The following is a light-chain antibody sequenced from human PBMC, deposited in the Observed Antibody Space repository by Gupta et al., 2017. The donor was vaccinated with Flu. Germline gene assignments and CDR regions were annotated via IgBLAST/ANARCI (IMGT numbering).Light chain of an antibody. Sequence: EIVLTQSPVTLSLSPGVTATLSCRTSESIGDYLSWFQQKPGQAPRLLIYHASKRATGIPPRFSGSGSGTXFTLTIXSLEPEAFAIYYCQQGSVWPLTFGXGTKVEIK. CDR1: ESIGDY. CDR3: QQGSVWPLT. J-gene: IGKJ4*01. V-gene: IGKV3-11*01. CDR2: HAS.